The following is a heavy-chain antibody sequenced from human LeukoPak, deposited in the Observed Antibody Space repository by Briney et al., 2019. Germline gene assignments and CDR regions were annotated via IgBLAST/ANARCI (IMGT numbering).Heavy chain of an antibody. CDR3: ASAYYYDSSGYPD. V-gene: IGHV4-31*03. J-gene: IGHJ4*02. D-gene: IGHD3-22*01. Sequence: SQTLSLTCTVSGGSISSGGYYWSWIRQHPGKGLERIGYIYYSESTYYNPSLKSRVTISVDTSKNQFSLKLSSVTAADTAVYYCASAYYYDSSGYPDWGQGTLVTVSS. CDR2: IYYSEST. CDR1: GGSISSGGYY.